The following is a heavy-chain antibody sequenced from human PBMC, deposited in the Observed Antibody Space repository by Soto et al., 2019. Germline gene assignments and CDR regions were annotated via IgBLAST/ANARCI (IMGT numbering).Heavy chain of an antibody. CDR3: ARRLAVPGTCGSNSYRYYMEF. CDR2: VSVYNGKT. J-gene: IGHJ6*03. Sequence: QVDLVQSGAAVKKPGASVRVSCKASGYSFTKYGISWVRQAPGQGRDGMAWVSVYNGKTNYSKSLRGRVTLTTDTSTSTAYMGLRSLISDDTAIYYCARRLAVPGTCGSNSYRYYMEFCGEWTTVTVSS. V-gene: IGHV1-18*01. D-gene: IGHD6-19*01. CDR1: GYSFTKYG.